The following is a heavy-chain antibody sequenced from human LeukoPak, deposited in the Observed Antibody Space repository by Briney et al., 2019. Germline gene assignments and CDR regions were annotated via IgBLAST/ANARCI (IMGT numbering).Heavy chain of an antibody. CDR3: ATGSPNYDFWSGYSGWFDP. CDR2: MNPNSGNT. J-gene: IGHJ5*02. Sequence: ASVKVSCKASGGAFSSYAISWVRQAPGQGLEWMGWMNPNSGNTGCAQKFQGRVTMTRNTSISTAYMELSSLRSEDTAVYYCATGSPNYDFWSGYSGWFDPWGQGTLVTVSS. V-gene: IGHV1-8*02. CDR1: GGAFSSYA. D-gene: IGHD3-3*01.